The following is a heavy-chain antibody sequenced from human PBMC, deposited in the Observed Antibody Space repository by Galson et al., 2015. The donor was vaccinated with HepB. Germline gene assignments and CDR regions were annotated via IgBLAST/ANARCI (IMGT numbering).Heavy chain of an antibody. D-gene: IGHD6-13*01. Sequence: SLRLSCAASGFTFSSYAMSWVRQAPGKGLERVSAISGSGGSTYYADSVKGRFTISRDNSKNTLYLQMNSLRAEDTAVYYCAKETRGYSSSWYQFDYWGQGTLVTVSS. V-gene: IGHV3-23*01. CDR2: ISGSGGST. CDR3: AKETRGYSSSWYQFDY. J-gene: IGHJ4*02. CDR1: GFTFSSYA.